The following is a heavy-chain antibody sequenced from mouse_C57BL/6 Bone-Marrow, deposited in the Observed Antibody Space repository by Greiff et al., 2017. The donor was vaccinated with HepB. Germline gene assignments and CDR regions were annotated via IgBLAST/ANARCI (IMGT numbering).Heavy chain of an antibody. CDR1: GFNIKDDY. CDR2: IDPENGDT. Sequence: EVKLMESGAELVRPGASVKLSCTASGFNIKDDYMHWVKQRPEQGLEWIGWIDPENGDTEYASKFQGKATITADTSSNTAYLQLSSLTSEDTAVYYCTRWLLYYWGQGTTLTVSS. V-gene: IGHV14-4*01. D-gene: IGHD2-3*01. CDR3: TRWLLYY. J-gene: IGHJ2*01.